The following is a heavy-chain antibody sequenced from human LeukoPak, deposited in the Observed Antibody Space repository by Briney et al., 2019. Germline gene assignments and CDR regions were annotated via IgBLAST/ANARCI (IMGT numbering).Heavy chain of an antibody. CDR2: IKEDGSDK. J-gene: IGHJ6*02. V-gene: IGHV3-7*01. CDR1: GFGFSTYW. D-gene: IGHD3-10*01. CDR3: AKSYTKWDYLVRGVILYYYGMDV. Sequence: PGGSLRLSCAASGFGFSTYWMSWVRQAPGKGLEWVASIKEDGSDKYYVDSVEGRFTISRDSAKNSLYLQMNTLRAEDTAVYYCAKSYTKWDYLVRGVILYYYGMDVWGQGTTVTVSS.